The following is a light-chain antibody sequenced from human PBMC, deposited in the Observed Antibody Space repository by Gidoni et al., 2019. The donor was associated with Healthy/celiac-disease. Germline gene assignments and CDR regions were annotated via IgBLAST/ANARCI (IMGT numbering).Light chain of an antibody. CDR3: QQYGSSCS. J-gene: IGKJ2*04. CDR2: GAS. V-gene: IGKV3-20*01. CDR1: QSVSSSY. Sequence: EIVLTQSPGTLSLSPGERATLSCRASQSVSSSYLAWYQQKPGHAPRLLIYGASSRATGIPDRFSGSGSGTDFTLTISRLEPEDFAVYYCQQYGSSCSFGQGTKLEIK.